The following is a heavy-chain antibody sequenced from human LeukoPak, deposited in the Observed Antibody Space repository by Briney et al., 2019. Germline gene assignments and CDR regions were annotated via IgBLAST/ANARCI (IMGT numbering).Heavy chain of an antibody. CDR1: GYTFANYW. J-gene: IGHJ4*02. D-gene: IGHD5-24*01. V-gene: IGHV5-51*01. Sequence: HGESLKISCAASGYTFANYWMSWVRQVPGKGLEWIGVIYSGVSDSRYSPSLQVHVTISVDTSTDTAYLQWISLKASDTAMYYCARQTGRDGYQYYFDYWGQGTLVTVSS. CDR3: ARQTGRDGYQYYFDY. CDR2: IYSGVSDS.